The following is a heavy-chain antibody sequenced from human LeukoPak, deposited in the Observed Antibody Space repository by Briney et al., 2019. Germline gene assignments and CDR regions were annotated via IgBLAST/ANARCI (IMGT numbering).Heavy chain of an antibody. J-gene: IGHJ3*02. CDR2: INHSGST. CDR1: GGSFSGYY. D-gene: IGHD4-17*01. CDR3: ARVSTETNDVFDI. Sequence: SETLSLTCAVYGGSFSGYYWSWIRQPPGKGLEWIGEINHSGSTNYNPSLKSRVTISVDTSKNQFSLKLSSVTAADTAVYYRARVSTETNDVFDIWGQGTMVAVSS. V-gene: IGHV4-34*01.